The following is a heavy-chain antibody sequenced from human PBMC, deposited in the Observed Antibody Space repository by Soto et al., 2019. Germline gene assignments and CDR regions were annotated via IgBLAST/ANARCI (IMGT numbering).Heavy chain of an antibody. V-gene: IGHV1-3*01. CDR1: GYTFTSYA. J-gene: IGHJ6*03. D-gene: IGHD6-6*01. CDR2: INAGNGNT. Sequence: ASVKVSCKASGYTFTSYAMHWVRQAPGQRLEWMGWINAGNGNTKYSQKFQGRVTITRDTSASTAYMELSSLRSEDTAVYYCARDGATGAARVGSYYYYYMDVWGKGTTVTVSS. CDR3: ARDGATGAARVGSYYYYYMDV.